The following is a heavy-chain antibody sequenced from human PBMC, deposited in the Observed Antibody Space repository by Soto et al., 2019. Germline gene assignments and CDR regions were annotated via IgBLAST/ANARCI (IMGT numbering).Heavy chain of an antibody. J-gene: IGHJ5*02. D-gene: IGHD1-7*01. CDR2: ISGSGGGT. CDR3: AKDLGWNYVSWFDP. V-gene: IGHV3-23*01. CDR1: GFTFSSYA. Sequence: GGSLRLSCAASGFTFSSYAMSWVRQAPGKGLEWVSAISGSGGGTYYADSVKGRFTISRDNSKNTLYLQMNSLRAEDTAVYYCAKDLGWNYVSWFDPWGQGTLVTVSS.